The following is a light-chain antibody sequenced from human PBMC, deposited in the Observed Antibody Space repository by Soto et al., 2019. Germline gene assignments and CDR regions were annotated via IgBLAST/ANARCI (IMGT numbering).Light chain of an antibody. CDR3: GTWDSSLSAVV. CDR2: DNN. CDR1: SSNIGNNY. Sequence: QSVLTQPPSVSAAPGQKVTISCSGSSSNIGNNYVSWYQQLPGTAPKLLIYDNNKRPSGIPDRFSGSESGTSATLGITGLQTGDDADYYCGTWDSSLSAVVFGGGTKLTVL. J-gene: IGLJ2*01. V-gene: IGLV1-51*01.